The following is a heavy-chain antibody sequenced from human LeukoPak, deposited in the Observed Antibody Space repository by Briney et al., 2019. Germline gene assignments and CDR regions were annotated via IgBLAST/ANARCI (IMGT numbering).Heavy chain of an antibody. CDR2: ISTDSTTI. V-gene: IGHV3-48*01. Sequence: GGSLRLSCTTSGFTFKHQAMHWVRQAPGKGLEWISYISTDSTTIYYADSVRGRFTISRDNAKNSLYLQMNRLRAEDTAVYYCATIAVAGWYYFDSWGQGTLVTVSS. CDR1: GFTFKHQA. J-gene: IGHJ4*02. D-gene: IGHD6-19*01. CDR3: ATIAVAGWYYFDS.